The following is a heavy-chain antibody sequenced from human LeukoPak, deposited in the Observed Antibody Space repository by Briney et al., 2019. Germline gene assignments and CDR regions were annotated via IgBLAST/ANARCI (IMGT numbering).Heavy chain of an antibody. J-gene: IGHJ4*02. CDR3: AKDRGMFLVGYLDY. Sequence: GGALRLACAASGFTCSSFAMDWVPQAPGKGLEWVAVISYDGSNKYYADSVKGRFTISRDNSKNTLYLQMNSLRAEDTAVYYCAKDRGMFLVGYLDYWGQGTLVTVSS. D-gene: IGHD2-15*01. V-gene: IGHV3-30*04. CDR1: GFTCSSFA. CDR2: ISYDGSNK.